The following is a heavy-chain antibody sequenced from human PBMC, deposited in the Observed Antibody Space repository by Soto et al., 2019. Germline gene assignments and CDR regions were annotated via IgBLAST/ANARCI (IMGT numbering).Heavy chain of an antibody. D-gene: IGHD2-21*02. J-gene: IGHJ3*02. CDR3: AKGIRDKDAFDI. CDR1: GFTFDDYA. CDR2: ISWNSGSI. V-gene: IGHV3-9*01. Sequence: GGSLRLSCAASGFTFDDYAMHWVRQAPGKGLEWVSGISWNSGSIGYADSVKGRFTISRDNAKNSLYLQMNSLRAEDTALYYCAKGIRDKDAFDIWGQGTMVTVSS.